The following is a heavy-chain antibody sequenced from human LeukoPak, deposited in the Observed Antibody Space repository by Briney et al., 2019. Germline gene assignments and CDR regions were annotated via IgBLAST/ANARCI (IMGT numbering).Heavy chain of an antibody. V-gene: IGHV3-30*04. CDR1: GFTFSLYT. J-gene: IGHJ4*02. CDR3: AKDRKWELPHKPVFNDNPYFDY. D-gene: IGHD1-26*01. Sequence: PGGSLRLSCAASGFTFSLYTMHWVRQAPGKGLEWVAVISYDGSDKYYADSMKGRFTISRDNSKNTLYLQMNSLRAEDTAVYYCAKDRKWELPHKPVFNDNPYFDYWGQGTLVTVSS. CDR2: ISYDGSDK.